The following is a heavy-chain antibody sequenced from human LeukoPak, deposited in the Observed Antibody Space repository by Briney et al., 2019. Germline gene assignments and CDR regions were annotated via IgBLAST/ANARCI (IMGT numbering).Heavy chain of an antibody. CDR2: ISSSGNTI. D-gene: IGHD3-3*01. J-gene: IGHJ4*02. V-gene: IGHV3-48*03. CDR3: AKDLDYDFWSGQKN. Sequence: WGSLRLSCAASGFTFTTYEMHGVRQAPGKGLEWVSYISSSGNTIYYADSVKGRFTISRDNAKNSLYLQMNSLRAEDTAVYYCAKDLDYDFWSGQKNWGQGTLVTVSS. CDR1: GFTFTTYE.